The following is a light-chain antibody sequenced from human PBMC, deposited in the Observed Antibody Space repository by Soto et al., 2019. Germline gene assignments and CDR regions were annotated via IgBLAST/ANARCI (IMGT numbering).Light chain of an antibody. V-gene: IGLV2-14*01. CDR3: SSYAGGNKLV. J-gene: IGLJ1*01. Sequence: QSALTQPASVSGSPGQSITISCTGTSSDVGGYNYVSWYQQHPGKAPKLMIYEVSNRPSGVSNRFSGSKSGNTASLTVSGLQADDEADYYCSSYAGGNKLVFGTGTKLTVL. CDR2: EVS. CDR1: SSDVGGYNY.